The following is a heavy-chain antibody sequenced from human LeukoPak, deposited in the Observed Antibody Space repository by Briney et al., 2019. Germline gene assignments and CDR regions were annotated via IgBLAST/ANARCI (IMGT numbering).Heavy chain of an antibody. CDR2: ISPGGGTT. D-gene: IGHD3-16*01. Sequence: PGGSLRLSCAVSGFAFGSEAMSWVRQSPARGLEWVASISPGGGTTYYADYVKGRFTISRDNSKNTLYLQMNSLRAEDTAVYYCAKHADYGPTDYWGQGTLVTVSS. J-gene: IGHJ4*02. V-gene: IGHV3-23*01. CDR3: AKHADYGPTDY. CDR1: GFAFGSEA.